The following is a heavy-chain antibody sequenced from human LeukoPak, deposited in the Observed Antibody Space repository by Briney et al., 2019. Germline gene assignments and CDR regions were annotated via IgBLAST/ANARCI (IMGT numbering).Heavy chain of an antibody. D-gene: IGHD2-2*01. CDR1: GGSISSGGYY. J-gene: IGHJ5*02. V-gene: IGHV4-31*03. CDR2: IYYSGST. Sequence: PSETLSLTCTVSGGSISSGGYYWGWLRQHPGKGLEWIGYIYYSGSTYYNPSLKSRVTISVDTSKNQFSLKLSSVTAADTAVYYCARDRGGEYCSSTSCRPSNWFDPWGQGTLVTVSS. CDR3: ARDRGGEYCSSTSCRPSNWFDP.